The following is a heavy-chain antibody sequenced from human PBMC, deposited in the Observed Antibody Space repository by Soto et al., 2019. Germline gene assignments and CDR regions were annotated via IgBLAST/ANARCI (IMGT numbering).Heavy chain of an antibody. CDR1: GFAFDSYN. D-gene: IGHD6-13*01. CDR3: AKDTFVKQHSYGVDV. J-gene: IGHJ6*02. V-gene: IGHV3-23*01. Sequence: EVQVLESGGGLVQPGGSLRLSCKASGFAFDSYNMNWVRQGPGKGLEWVAGISDSGETTYYADSVKGRFTISRDNSRNTVFLHMHDLRVEDTALSYCAKDTFVKQHSYGVDVWGQGTKISV. CDR2: ISDSGETT.